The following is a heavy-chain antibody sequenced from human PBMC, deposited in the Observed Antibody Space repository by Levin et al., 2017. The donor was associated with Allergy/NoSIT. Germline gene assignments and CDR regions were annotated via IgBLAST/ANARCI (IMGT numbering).Heavy chain of an antibody. V-gene: IGHV1-18*01. CDR1: GYTFTSYG. Sequence: GESLKISCKASGYTFTSYGISWVRQAPGQGLEWMGWISAYNGNTNYAQKLQGRVTMTTDTSTSTAYMELRSLRSDDTAVYYCARASSSWSGVESGGWWGQGTLVTVSS. D-gene: IGHD6-13*01. J-gene: IGHJ4*02. CDR2: ISAYNGNT. CDR3: ARASSSWSGVESGGW.